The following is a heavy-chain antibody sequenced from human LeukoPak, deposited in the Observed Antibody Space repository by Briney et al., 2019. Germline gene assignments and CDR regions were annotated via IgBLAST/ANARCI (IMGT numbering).Heavy chain of an antibody. V-gene: IGHV1-8*03. CDR2: MNPNSGNT. CDR3: ARSHYYDSSGYYA. D-gene: IGHD3-22*01. Sequence: ASVEVSCKASGYTFTSYDINWVRQATGQGLEWMGWMNPNSGNTGYAQKFQGRVTITRNTSISTAYMELSSLRSEDTAVYYCARSHYYDSSGYYAWGQGTLVTVSS. CDR1: GYTFTSYD. J-gene: IGHJ5*02.